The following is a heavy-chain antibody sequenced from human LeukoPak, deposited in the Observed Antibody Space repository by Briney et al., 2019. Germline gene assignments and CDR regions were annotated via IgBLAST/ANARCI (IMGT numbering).Heavy chain of an antibody. Sequence: GGSLRLSCAASGFTFSSYAMSWVRQAPGKGLEWVSAISGSGGSTYYADSVKGRFTVSRDNSKNTLYLQMNSLRAEDTAVYYCAKDPYYYDSSMDVWGQGTTVTVSS. V-gene: IGHV3-23*01. CDR3: AKDPYYYDSSMDV. J-gene: IGHJ6*02. D-gene: IGHD3-22*01. CDR2: ISGSGGST. CDR1: GFTFSSYA.